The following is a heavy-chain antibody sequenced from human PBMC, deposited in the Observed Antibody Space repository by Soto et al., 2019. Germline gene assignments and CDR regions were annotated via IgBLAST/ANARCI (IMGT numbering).Heavy chain of an antibody. J-gene: IGHJ3*02. D-gene: IGHD4-17*01. Sequence: SETLSLTCSVSGGSITSSSYYWSWIRQPPGKGLECIGNIYYDGNTYYNPSLKSRVTISLDTSKNQFSLKLSSVTAADTAVYYCARGYGDVDAFDIWGQGTMVTVSS. CDR1: GGSITSSSYY. CDR2: IYYDGNT. CDR3: ARGYGDVDAFDI. V-gene: IGHV4-39*01.